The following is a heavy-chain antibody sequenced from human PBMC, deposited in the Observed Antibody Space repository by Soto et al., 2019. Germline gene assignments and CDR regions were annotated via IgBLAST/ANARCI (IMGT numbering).Heavy chain of an antibody. J-gene: IGHJ4*02. CDR1: GFTFSSYG. V-gene: IGHV3-30*18. Sequence: QVQLVESGGGVVQPGRTLRLSCAASGFTFSSYGMHWVRQAPGKGLEWVAVISYDGSNKYYADSVKGRFTISRDNSKNTLSLHMNSLRAEDTAVYYCAKGGYSSGWPFDYWGQETLVTVCS. CDR3: AKGGYSSGWPFDY. CDR2: ISYDGSNK. D-gene: IGHD6-19*01.